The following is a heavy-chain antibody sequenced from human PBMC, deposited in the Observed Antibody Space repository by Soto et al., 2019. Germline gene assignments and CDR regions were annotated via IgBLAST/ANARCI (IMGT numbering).Heavy chain of an antibody. J-gene: IGHJ6*02. CDR2: ISSSSSYI. V-gene: IGHV3-21*01. CDR3: ATLYEGNTAMEMDV. Sequence: GGSLRLSCAASGFTFSSYSMNWVRQAPGKGLEWVSSISSSSSYIYYADSVKGRFTISRDNAKNSLYLQMNSLRAEDTAVYYCATLYEGNTAMEMDVWGQGTTVTVSS. D-gene: IGHD5-18*01. CDR1: GFTFSSYS.